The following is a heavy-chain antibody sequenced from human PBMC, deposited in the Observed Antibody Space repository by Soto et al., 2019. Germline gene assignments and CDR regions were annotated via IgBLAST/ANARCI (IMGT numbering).Heavy chain of an antibody. J-gene: IGHJ4*02. D-gene: IGHD5-18*01. Sequence: GGSLRLSCAASGFTFSSYGMHWVRQAPGKGLEWVAVISYDGSNKYYAGSVKGRFTISRDNSKNTLYLQMNSLRAEDTAVYYCAKDWSRGYSYDHGADDYWGQGTLVTVSS. V-gene: IGHV3-30*18. CDR3: AKDWSRGYSYDHGADDY. CDR2: ISYDGSNK. CDR1: GFTFSSYG.